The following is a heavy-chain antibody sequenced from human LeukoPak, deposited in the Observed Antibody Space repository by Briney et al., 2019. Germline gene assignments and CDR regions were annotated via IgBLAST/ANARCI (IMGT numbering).Heavy chain of an antibody. CDR1: GGSICTYY. D-gene: IGHD1-7*01. V-gene: IGHV4-59*08. J-gene: IGHJ4*02. CDR2: IFYSGST. Sequence: SETLSLTCTVSGGSICTYYWSWIRQPPGKGLEWIGYIFYSGSTNYNPSLKSRVTISVDTSKNQFSLKLNSVTAADTAVYYCARLGAHWNYGNYWGQGTLVTVSS. CDR3: ARLGAHWNYGNY.